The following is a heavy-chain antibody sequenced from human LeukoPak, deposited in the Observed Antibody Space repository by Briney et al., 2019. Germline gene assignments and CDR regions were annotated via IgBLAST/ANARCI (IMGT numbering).Heavy chain of an antibody. CDR1: GYSFTSYW. Sequence: GESLKISCKGSGYSFTSYWISWVRQMPGKGLEWMGRIDPSDSYTNYSPSFQGHVTISADKSISTAYLQWSSLKASDTAMYYCARQADYGSGSYYSIHNGMDVWGQGTTVTVSS. V-gene: IGHV5-10-1*01. CDR3: ARQADYGSGSYYSIHNGMDV. D-gene: IGHD3-10*01. CDR2: IDPSDSYT. J-gene: IGHJ6*02.